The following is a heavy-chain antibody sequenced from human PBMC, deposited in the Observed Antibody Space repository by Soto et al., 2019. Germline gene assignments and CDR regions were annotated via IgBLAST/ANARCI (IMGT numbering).Heavy chain of an antibody. Sequence: SETLSLTCAVYGGSFSGYYWSWIRQPPGKGLEWIGEINHSGSTNYNPSLKSRVTISVDTSKNQFSLKLSSVTAADTAVYYCARAGGSSSSNAFDIWGQGTMVTVS. V-gene: IGHV4-34*01. CDR3: ARAGGSSSSNAFDI. D-gene: IGHD6-6*01. J-gene: IGHJ3*02. CDR1: GGSFSGYY. CDR2: INHSGST.